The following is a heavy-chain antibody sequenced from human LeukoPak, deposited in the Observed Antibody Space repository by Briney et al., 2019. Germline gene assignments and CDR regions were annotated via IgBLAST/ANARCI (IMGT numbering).Heavy chain of an antibody. D-gene: IGHD3-10*01. CDR3: ASVYGSGSYSRYY. Sequence: GGSLRLSCAASGFTFSSYAMSWVRQAPGKGLEWVSAISGSGGSTYYADSVKGRFTISRDNSKDTLYLQMNSLRAEDTAVYYCASVYGSGSYSRYYWGQGTLVTVSS. CDR1: GFTFSSYA. V-gene: IGHV3-23*01. CDR2: ISGSGGST. J-gene: IGHJ4*02.